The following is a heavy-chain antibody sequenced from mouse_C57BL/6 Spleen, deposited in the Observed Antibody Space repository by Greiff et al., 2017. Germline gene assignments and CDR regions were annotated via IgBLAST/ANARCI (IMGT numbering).Heavy chain of an antibody. D-gene: IGHD4-1*01. V-gene: IGHV5-4*03. CDR1: GFTFSSYA. J-gene: IGHJ2*01. CDR2: ISDGGGYT. CDR3: ARRDGTNYFDY. Sequence: EVQGVESGGGLVKPGGSLKLSCAASGFTFSSYAMSWVRQTPVKRLEWVATISDGGGYTYYPDNVKGRFTISRDNAKNNLYLQMSHLKSEDTAMYYCARRDGTNYFDYWGQGTTLTVSS.